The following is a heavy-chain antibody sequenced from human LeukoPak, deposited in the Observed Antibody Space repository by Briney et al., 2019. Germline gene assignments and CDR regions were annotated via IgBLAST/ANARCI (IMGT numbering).Heavy chain of an antibody. V-gene: IGHV4-38-2*02. CDR2: IYHSGST. Sequence: SETLSLTCTVSGYSISSGYYWGWIRQPPGQGLEWIGSIYHSGSTYYNPSLKSRVTISVDTSKNQFSLKLSPVTAADTAVYYCARQIPSGSGWAFDYWGQGTLVTVSS. CDR1: GYSISSGYY. CDR3: ARQIPSGSGWAFDY. J-gene: IGHJ4*02. D-gene: IGHD6-19*01.